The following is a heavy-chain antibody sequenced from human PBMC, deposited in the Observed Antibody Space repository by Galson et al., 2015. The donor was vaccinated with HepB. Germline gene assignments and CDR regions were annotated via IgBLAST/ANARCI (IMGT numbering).Heavy chain of an antibody. D-gene: IGHD2-21*02. Sequence: SLRLSCAASGFTFSSYAMSWVRQAPGKGLEWVSAISGSGGSTYYADSVKGRFTISRDNSKNTLYLQMNSLRAEDTAVYYCAKDLGSYCGGDCYSGGYWGQGTLVTVSS. J-gene: IGHJ4*02. CDR3: AKDLGSYCGGDCYSGGY. CDR1: GFTFSSYA. V-gene: IGHV3-23*01. CDR2: ISGSGGST.